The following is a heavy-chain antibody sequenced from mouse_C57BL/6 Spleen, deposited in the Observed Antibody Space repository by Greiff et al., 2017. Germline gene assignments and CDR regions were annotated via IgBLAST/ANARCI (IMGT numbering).Heavy chain of an antibody. J-gene: IGHJ2*01. Sequence: QVQLQQPGAELVKPGASVKMSCKASGYTFTSYWITWVKQRPGQGLGWIGDIYPGSGSTNYNEKFKSKATLTVDTSSSTAYMQLSSLTSEDSAVYYCAREPYYYNYYDYWGQGTTLTVSS. CDR3: AREPYYYNYYDY. D-gene: IGHD1-1*01. CDR2: IYPGSGST. CDR1: GYTFTSYW. V-gene: IGHV1-55*01.